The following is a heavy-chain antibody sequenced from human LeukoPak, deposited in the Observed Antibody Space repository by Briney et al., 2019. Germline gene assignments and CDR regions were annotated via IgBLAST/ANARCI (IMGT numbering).Heavy chain of an antibody. CDR1: GFGFSNYG. CDR2: IHYDGRNK. CDR3: AKDIAVALGALAI. V-gene: IGHV3-30*02. Sequence: GGSLRLSCAASGFGFSNYGMHWVRQAPGKGLEWVAFIHYDGRNKYYADSVKGRFTISRDNSKNTLFLQMNSLRAEDTAVYYCAKDIAVALGALAIWGQGTMVTVSS. D-gene: IGHD6-19*01. J-gene: IGHJ3*02.